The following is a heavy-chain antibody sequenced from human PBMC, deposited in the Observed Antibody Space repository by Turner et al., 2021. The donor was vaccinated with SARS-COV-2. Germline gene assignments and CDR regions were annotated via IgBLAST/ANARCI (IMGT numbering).Heavy chain of an antibody. CDR2: IYYSGST. CDR3: ARGRIMITFGGVIPNWFDP. Sequence: QLQLQESGPGLVKPSETLSLTCTVSGGSISSTSYCWGWIRQPPGKGLEWIGSIYYSGSTYYNPSLKSRVTISVDTSKNQFSLKLSSVTAADTAVYYCARGRIMITFGGVIPNWFDPWGQGTLVTVSS. V-gene: IGHV4-39*01. CDR1: GGSISSTSYC. J-gene: IGHJ5*02. D-gene: IGHD3-16*02.